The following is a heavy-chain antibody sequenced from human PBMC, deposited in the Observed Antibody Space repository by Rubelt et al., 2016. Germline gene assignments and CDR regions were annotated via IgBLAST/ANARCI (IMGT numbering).Heavy chain of an antibody. Sequence: VQLVESGGGVVQPGRSLRLSCAASGFTFSSYSMNWVRQAPGKGLEWVSVIYSGGSTYYADSVKGRFTISRDNAKNSLYLQMNSLRAEDTAVYYCARSSGEVDYWGQGTLVTVSS. V-gene: IGHV3-66*01. J-gene: IGHJ4*02. D-gene: IGHD3-22*01. CDR1: GFTFSSYS. CDR2: IYSGGST. CDR3: ARSSGEVDY.